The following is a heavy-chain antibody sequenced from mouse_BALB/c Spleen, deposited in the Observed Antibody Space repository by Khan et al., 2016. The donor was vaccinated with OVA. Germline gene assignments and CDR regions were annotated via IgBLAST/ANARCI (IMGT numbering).Heavy chain of an antibody. D-gene: IGHD2-12*01. CDR3: TRHCYVAWFTY. CDR1: GYSFTSYY. V-gene: IGHV1S135*01. Sequence: VQLQQSGPELMKPGASVKISCKASGYSFTSYYIHWVMQSHGKSLEWIGYIDPFSGGTTYNQKFKGKATLTVDKSSSTAYIHFSNLTSEDSAIYYCTRHCYVAWFTYWGQGTLVTVSA. CDR2: IDPFSGGT. J-gene: IGHJ3*01.